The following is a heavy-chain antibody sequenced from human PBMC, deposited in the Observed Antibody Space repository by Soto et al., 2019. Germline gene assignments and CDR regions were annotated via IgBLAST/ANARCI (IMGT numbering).Heavy chain of an antibody. CDR2: IKKDGSEV. CDR3: ARIAATGRGWDV. CDR1: GFTFSSYW. D-gene: IGHD6-13*01. V-gene: IGHV3-7*01. Sequence: EVQLVESGGGLVQPGGSLRLSCVDSGFTFSSYWMSWVRQAPVKGLEWVGNIKKDGSEVNYVDSLKGRFSTSRDNAKNSMYLQMNSRRAEDTAVYYCARIAATGRGWDVWGQGTTVVVSS. J-gene: IGHJ6*02.